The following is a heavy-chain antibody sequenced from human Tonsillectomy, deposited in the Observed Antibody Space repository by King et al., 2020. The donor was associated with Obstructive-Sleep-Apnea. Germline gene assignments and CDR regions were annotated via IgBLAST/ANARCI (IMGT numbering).Heavy chain of an antibody. CDR2: IIVGSGAT. J-gene: IGHJ4*02. CDR1: GDTFPGDY. CDR3: ASLSTD. D-gene: IGHD2-21*02. Sequence: VQLVESGAEVKKPGASVRVSCKASGDTFPGDYIHWVRQAPGHGFEWMGWIIVGSGATHYAQKFQDRISITRDISIKTVYMDLSSLPSDDTAIFYCASLSTDWGQGTLVTVSS. V-gene: IGHV1-2*02.